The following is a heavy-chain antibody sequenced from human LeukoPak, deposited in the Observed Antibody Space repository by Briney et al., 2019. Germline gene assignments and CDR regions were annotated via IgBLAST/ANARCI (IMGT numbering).Heavy chain of an antibody. CDR3: ARGPHGLGITGMRGFDY. CDR2: IYYSGST. CDR1: GGSISSSSYY. Sequence: SETLSLTCTVSGGSISSSSYYWGWIRQPPGKGLEWIGSIYYSGSTYYNPSLKSRVTISVDTSKNQFSLKLSSVTAADTAVYYCARGPHGLGITGMRGFDYWGQGTLVTVSS. D-gene: IGHD1-20*01. J-gene: IGHJ4*02. V-gene: IGHV4-39*01.